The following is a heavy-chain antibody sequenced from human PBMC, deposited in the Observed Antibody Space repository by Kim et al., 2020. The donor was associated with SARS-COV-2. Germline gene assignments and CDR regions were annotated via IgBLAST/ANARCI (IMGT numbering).Heavy chain of an antibody. CDR2: INHSRST. Sequence: SETLSLTCAVYGGSFSGYYWSWIRQPPGKGLEWIGEINHSRSTNYNPSLKSRVTISVDTSKNQFSLKLSSVTAADTAVYYCARLVPRLVGVDYWGQGTLVTVSS. D-gene: IGHD2-8*02. CDR1: GGSFSGYY. V-gene: IGHV4-34*01. CDR3: ARLVPRLVGVDY. J-gene: IGHJ4*02.